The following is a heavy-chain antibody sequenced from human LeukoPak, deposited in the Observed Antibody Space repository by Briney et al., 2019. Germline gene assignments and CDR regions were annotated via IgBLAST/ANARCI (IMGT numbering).Heavy chain of an antibody. CDR3: ARVAYYDSSGYYPYYFDY. V-gene: IGHV3-48*03. D-gene: IGHD3-22*01. CDR2: ISTSGSSI. Sequence: GGSLRLSCAASGFTFSTYEINWVRQAPGKGLEWLSHISTSGSSIHYADSVKGRFTISRDNAKNSLYLQMNSLRAEDTALYYCARVAYYDSSGYYPYYFDYWGQGTLSPSPQ. J-gene: IGHJ4*02. CDR1: GFTFSTYE.